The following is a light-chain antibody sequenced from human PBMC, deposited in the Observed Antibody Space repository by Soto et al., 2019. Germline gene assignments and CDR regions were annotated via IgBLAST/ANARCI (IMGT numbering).Light chain of an antibody. CDR2: GTS. Sequence: EIVMTQSPATLSVSPGERATLSCKASQTINSNLAWYQQKPGQAPRLLIYGTSTRATGIPARFSGSGSGTDFTLTISSLQSEDFAVYFCHHYNNWPPWTFGQGTKVEIK. CDR1: QTINSN. V-gene: IGKV3-15*01. J-gene: IGKJ1*01. CDR3: HHYNNWPPWT.